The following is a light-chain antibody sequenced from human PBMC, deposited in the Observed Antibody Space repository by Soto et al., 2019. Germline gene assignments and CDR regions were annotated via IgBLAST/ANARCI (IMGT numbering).Light chain of an antibody. Sequence: DIQMTQSPSSLSASVGDRVTITCRASQSISSYLNWYQQKPGKAPKLLIYAASSLQSGVPSRFSGSGSGTDFTLTISSLQPEDFATYSCQQSYSTPRALTFGGGTKVEIK. CDR2: AAS. V-gene: IGKV1-39*01. CDR3: QQSYSTPRALT. CDR1: QSISSY. J-gene: IGKJ4*01.